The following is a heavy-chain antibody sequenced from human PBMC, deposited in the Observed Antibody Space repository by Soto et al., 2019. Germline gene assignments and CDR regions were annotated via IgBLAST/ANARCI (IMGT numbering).Heavy chain of an antibody. CDR1: GFSLSTSGVA. Sequence: SGPTLVNPTQTLTLTYTFSGFSLSTSGVAVGWIRQAPRKSPEWLAFIFWDDDKRYSPSLENRLTITKDTSKNQVVLTMTNMDPVDKAKYYCARIFDFWSGYYFSYWGRGNVVTVSS. CDR2: IFWDDDK. D-gene: IGHD3-3*01. J-gene: IGHJ4*02. V-gene: IGHV2-5*02. CDR3: ARIFDFWSGYYFSY.